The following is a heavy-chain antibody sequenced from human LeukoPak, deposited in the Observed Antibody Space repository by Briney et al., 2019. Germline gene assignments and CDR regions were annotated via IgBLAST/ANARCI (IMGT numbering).Heavy chain of an antibody. J-gene: IGHJ1*01. V-gene: IGHV3-7*03. CDR3: ASRIASAGAEYFQH. CDR2: IKQDGSEK. Sequence: GRSLRLSCAASGLTFSSYWMSLVRQSPWKGLESIANIKQDGSEKYYGDSVKVRFTISRDNAKNSLYLQMNSLRAEDTAVYYCASRIASAGAEYFQHWGQGTLVTVSS. D-gene: IGHD6-13*01. CDR1: GLTFSSYW.